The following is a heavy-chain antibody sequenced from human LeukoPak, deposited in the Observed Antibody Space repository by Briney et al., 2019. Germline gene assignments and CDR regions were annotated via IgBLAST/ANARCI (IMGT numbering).Heavy chain of an antibody. CDR3: ARGRYYYYCGMDV. CDR2: INHSGST. CDR1: GGSFSGYY. V-gene: IGHV4-34*01. J-gene: IGHJ6*02. Sequence: SETLSLTCAVYGGSFSGYYWSWIRQPPGKGLEWIGEINHSGSTNYNPSLKSRVTISVDTSKNQFSLKLSSVTAADTAVYYCARGRYYYYCGMDVWGQGTTVTVSS.